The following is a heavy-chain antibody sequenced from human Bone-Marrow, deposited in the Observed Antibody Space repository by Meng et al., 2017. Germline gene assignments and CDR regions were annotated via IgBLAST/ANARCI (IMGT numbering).Heavy chain of an antibody. D-gene: IGHD1-14*01. Sequence: ASVKVSCKASGYTFTSYGISWVRQAPGQGLEWMGWISAYNGNTNYAQKLQGRVTMTTDTSTSTAYMELRSLRSEDTAVYYCARTPRSSSNREFDYWGQGTLVTVSS. V-gene: IGHV1-18*01. CDR1: GYTFTSYG. CDR2: ISAYNGNT. J-gene: IGHJ4*02. CDR3: ARTPRSSSNREFDY.